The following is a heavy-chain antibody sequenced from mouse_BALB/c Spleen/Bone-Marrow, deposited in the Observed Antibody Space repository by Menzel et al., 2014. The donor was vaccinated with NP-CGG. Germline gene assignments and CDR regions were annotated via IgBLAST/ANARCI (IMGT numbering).Heavy chain of an antibody. CDR3: ARGGYRDY. D-gene: IGHD2-2*01. CDR2: VNPYNGGT. CDR1: GYTFTDYY. J-gene: IGHJ2*01. Sequence: VQLQQSGPELVKPGASVKMSCKASGYTFTDYYMDWVKQSHGKSFEWIGCVNPYNGGTSYNQKFKGKATLTVDKSSTTAYMELNRLTSEDSGVYYCARGGYRDYWGQGTTLTVSS. V-gene: IGHV1-19*01.